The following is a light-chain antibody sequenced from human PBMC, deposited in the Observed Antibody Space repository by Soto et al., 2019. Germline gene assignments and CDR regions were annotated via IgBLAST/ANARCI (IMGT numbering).Light chain of an antibody. V-gene: IGKV3-20*01. CDR1: QSVTSNY. CDR3: QQYGSSPQT. Sequence: EIVLTQSPGTLSLSPGERATLSCRASQSVTSNYLAWYQQKPGQAPRLLIFGASIRDTGTPGRFSGSGSGTDFTLTITRLEPEDFAVYYCQQYGSSPQTFGQGTKVDIK. J-gene: IGKJ1*01. CDR2: GAS.